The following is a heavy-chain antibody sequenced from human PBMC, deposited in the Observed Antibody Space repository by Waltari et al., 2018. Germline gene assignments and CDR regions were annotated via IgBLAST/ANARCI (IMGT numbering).Heavy chain of an antibody. J-gene: IGHJ5*02. CDR3: ARGSSGWYNWFDP. D-gene: IGHD6-19*01. CDR2: INAGNGNT. Sequence: QVQLVQSGAEVKKPGASVKVSCKASGYTFTSYGISWVRQAPGQGLEWMGWINAGNGNTKYSQKFQGRVTITRDTSASTAYMELSSLRSEDTAVYYCARGSSGWYNWFDPWGQGTLVTVSS. CDR1: GYTFTSYG. V-gene: IGHV1-18*01.